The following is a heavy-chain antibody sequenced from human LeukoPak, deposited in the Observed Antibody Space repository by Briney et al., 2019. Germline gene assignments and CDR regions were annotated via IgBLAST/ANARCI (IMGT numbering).Heavy chain of an antibody. CDR3: ARVRFGSYSP. D-gene: IGHD1-26*01. CDR1: GLTVSRNY. Sequence: GGSLRLSCAASGLTVSRNYMSWVRQAPGKGLESVSVIYSGGSTYYAESVRGRFTISRDNSKNTLYLQMNSLRVEDTAVYYCARVRFGSYSPWGQGTLVTVSS. CDR2: IYSGGST. J-gene: IGHJ5*02. V-gene: IGHV3-53*01.